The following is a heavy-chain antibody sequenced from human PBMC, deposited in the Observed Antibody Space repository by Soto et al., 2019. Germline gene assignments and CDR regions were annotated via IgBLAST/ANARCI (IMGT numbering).Heavy chain of an antibody. D-gene: IGHD1-26*01. CDR1: GFIFSSYA. V-gene: IGHV3-30*11. J-gene: IGHJ4*02. CDR3: ATGAPDGDFFDD. CDR2: ITYDGRKK. Sequence: QVHLVESGGGVVQSGMSLRLSCAASGFIFSSYAVHWVRQAPGKGLAWVAVITYDGRKKYYADSVKGRFTISRDNSKNTLYLQMSALGADDTAVYLCATGAPDGDFFDDWGQGTLVTVSS.